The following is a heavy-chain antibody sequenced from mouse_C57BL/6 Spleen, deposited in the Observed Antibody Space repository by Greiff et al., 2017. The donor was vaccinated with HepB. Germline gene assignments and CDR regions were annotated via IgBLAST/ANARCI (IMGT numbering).Heavy chain of an antibody. Sequence: EVQLQQSGPELVKPGASVKISCKASGYSFTGYYMNWVKQSPEKSLEWIGEINPSTGGTTYNQKFKAKATLTVDKSSSTAYMQLKSLTSEDSAVYYCARTGNGYYDWFAYWGQGTLVTVSA. J-gene: IGHJ3*01. V-gene: IGHV1-42*01. D-gene: IGHD2-3*01. CDR2: INPSTGGT. CDR1: GYSFTGYY. CDR3: ARTGNGYYDWFAY.